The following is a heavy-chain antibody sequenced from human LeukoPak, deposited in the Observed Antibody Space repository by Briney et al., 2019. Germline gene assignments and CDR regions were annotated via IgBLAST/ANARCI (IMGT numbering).Heavy chain of an antibody. D-gene: IGHD2-15*01. CDR3: ALGYCSGGDCYAKPYYFDL. Sequence: RGSLRLSCAASGLSFRAYAMSWGRQAPGEGVEWVSLISASGDTTYYAGSVKGRFTIYRDNSRNALYMHMSCLRAEYTAVYYCALGYCSGGDCYAKPYYFDLWGQGTLVTVSS. J-gene: IGHJ4*02. V-gene: IGHV3-23*01. CDR1: GLSFRAYA. CDR2: ISASGDTT.